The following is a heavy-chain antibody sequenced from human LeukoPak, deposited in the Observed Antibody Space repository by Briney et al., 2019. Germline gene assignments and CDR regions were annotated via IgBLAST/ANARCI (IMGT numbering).Heavy chain of an antibody. J-gene: IGHJ4*02. V-gene: IGHV3-21*04. CDR1: GITFSSYT. Sequence: GGSLRLSCAASGITFSSYTMNWVRQAPGKGLEWVSSITSSSSYIYYADSVKGRFTISRDNSKNTLYLQMNSLRAEDTAVYYCAKGEWLQSFDYWGQGTLVTVSS. CDR2: ITSSSSYI. D-gene: IGHD5-24*01. CDR3: AKGEWLQSFDY.